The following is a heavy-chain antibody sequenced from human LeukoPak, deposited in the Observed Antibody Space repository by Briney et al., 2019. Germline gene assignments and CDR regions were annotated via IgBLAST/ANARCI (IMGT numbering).Heavy chain of an antibody. CDR3: ARDRNRIAAAGSGRNNWFDP. Sequence: GASVKVSCKASGYTFTGYYVHWVRQAPGQGLEWMGWINPNSGGTNYAQKFQGRVTMTRDTSISTAYMELSRLRSDDTAVYYCARDRNRIAAAGSGRNNWFDPWGQGTLVTVSS. J-gene: IGHJ5*02. D-gene: IGHD6-13*01. CDR2: INPNSGGT. V-gene: IGHV1-2*02. CDR1: GYTFTGYY.